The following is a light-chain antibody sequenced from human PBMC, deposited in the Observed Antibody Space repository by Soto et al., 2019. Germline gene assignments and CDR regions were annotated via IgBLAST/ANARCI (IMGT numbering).Light chain of an antibody. V-gene: IGLV2-14*01. CDR3: SSYTSSSTWV. CDR1: SSDVGGYNY. Sequence: QSALTQPASVSGSPGQSITISCTGTSSDVGGYNYVSWYQQHPGKAPKLMIYDVSNRPSGVSNRFSGSKSGNTASLTISGLQAEDEADYYCSSYTSSSTWVFGTGTMLTVL. CDR2: DVS. J-gene: IGLJ1*01.